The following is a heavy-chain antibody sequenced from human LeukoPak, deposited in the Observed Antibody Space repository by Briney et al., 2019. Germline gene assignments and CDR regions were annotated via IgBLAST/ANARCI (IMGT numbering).Heavy chain of an antibody. CDR2: ISAYNGNT. Sequence: ASVKVSFTASGYTFTIYGISWVRQAPGQGLEWMGWISAYNGNTNYAQKLQGRVTMTTDTSTSTAYMELRSLRSDDTAVYYCASSSWYPDYYYYMDVWGKGTTVTVSS. D-gene: IGHD6-13*01. J-gene: IGHJ6*03. CDR3: ASSSWYPDYYYYMDV. CDR1: GYTFTIYG. V-gene: IGHV1-18*01.